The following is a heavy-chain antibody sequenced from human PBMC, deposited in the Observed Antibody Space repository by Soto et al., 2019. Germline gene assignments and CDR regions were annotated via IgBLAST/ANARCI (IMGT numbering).Heavy chain of an antibody. Sequence: PSQTLSLTCVISGDSVSSNSAAWNCIRRSPSRGLEWLGRTYYRSKWYNDYAVSVKSRITINPDTSKNQFSLRLNSVTPEDTAVYYCARVRIDFVAAAGTKFPTTYSFDYWGQGTLVTVAS. D-gene: IGHD6-13*01. CDR3: ARVRIDFVAAAGTKFPTTYSFDY. CDR1: GDSVSSNSAA. V-gene: IGHV6-1*01. J-gene: IGHJ4*02. CDR2: TYYRSKWYN.